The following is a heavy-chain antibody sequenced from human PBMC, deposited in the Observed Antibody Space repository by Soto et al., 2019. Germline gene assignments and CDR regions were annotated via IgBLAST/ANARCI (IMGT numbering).Heavy chain of an antibody. D-gene: IGHD2-15*01. CDR3: VKDFRESVRCSGGSCRGFDY. CDR2: INTDGSCT. V-gene: IGHV3-74*01. Sequence: GGSLRLSCTASGFIFNNHWMHWVRQVPEKGLVWVSRINTDGSCTSYVESVKGQYTISRDNSKNTLHLQMNSLRAEETGVYYCVKDFRESVRCSGGSCRGFDYWGQGTLVIVYS. J-gene: IGHJ4*02. CDR1: GFIFNNHW.